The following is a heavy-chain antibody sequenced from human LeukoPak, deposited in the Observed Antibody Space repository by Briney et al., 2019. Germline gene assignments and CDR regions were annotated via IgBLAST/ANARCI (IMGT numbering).Heavy chain of an antibody. J-gene: IGHJ3*02. CDR1: GYTFTSYG. Sequence: GASVKVSCKASGYTFTSYGISWVRQAPGQGLDWMGWISAYNGNKVYAQELQGRVTITTDTSTSTAYMELRSLRSDDTAVYYCARDRWSSSSSEGALDIWGQGTMVTVSS. D-gene: IGHD6-6*01. CDR3: ARDRWSSSSSEGALDI. V-gene: IGHV1-18*01. CDR2: ISAYNGNK.